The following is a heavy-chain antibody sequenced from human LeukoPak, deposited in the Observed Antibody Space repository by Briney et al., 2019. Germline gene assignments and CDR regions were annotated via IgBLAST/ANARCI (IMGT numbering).Heavy chain of an antibody. V-gene: IGHV4-39*01. Sequence: SETLSLTCTVSGGSISSSSYYWDWIRQPPGKELEWIGNIYYSGTTYYNPSLKSRVTISVDTSKNQFSLKVSSVTAADTAVYYCARRNGYNSWFDPWGQGTLVTVFS. CDR2: IYYSGTT. J-gene: IGHJ5*02. D-gene: IGHD5-24*01. CDR3: ARRNGYNSWFDP. CDR1: GGSISSSSYY.